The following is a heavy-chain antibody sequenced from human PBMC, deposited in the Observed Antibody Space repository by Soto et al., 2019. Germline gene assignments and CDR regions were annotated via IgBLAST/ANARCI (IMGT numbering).Heavy chain of an antibody. D-gene: IGHD3-10*01. CDR2: IYYSGST. CDR1: GGSISSYY. CDR3: ARDLYYGSGSYYDYYYGMEG. V-gene: IGHV4-59*01. Sequence: PSETLSLTCTVSGGSISSYYWSWIRQPPGKGLEWIGYIYYSGSTNYNPSLKSRVTISVDTSKNQFSLKLSSVTAADTAVYYCARDLYYGSGSYYDYYYGMEGWGQGTTVTL. J-gene: IGHJ6*02.